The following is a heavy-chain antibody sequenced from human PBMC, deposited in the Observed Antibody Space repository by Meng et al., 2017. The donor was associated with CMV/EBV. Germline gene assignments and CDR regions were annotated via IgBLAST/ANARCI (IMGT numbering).Heavy chain of an antibody. Sequence: ASVKVPCKASGYTFTGYYMHWVRQAPGQGLEWMGWINPNSGGTNYAQKFQGRVTMTRDTSISTAYMELSRPRSDDTAVYYCARGNTINSGSYFYYFDYWGQGTLVTVSS. CDR1: GYTFTGYY. D-gene: IGHD1-26*01. CDR2: INPNSGGT. V-gene: IGHV1-2*02. CDR3: ARGNTINSGSYFYYFDY. J-gene: IGHJ4*02.